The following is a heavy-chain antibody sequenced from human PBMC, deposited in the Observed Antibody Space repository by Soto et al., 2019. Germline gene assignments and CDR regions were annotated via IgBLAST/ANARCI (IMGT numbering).Heavy chain of an antibody. Sequence: ASVKVSCKVSGYTLTELSMHWVRQAPGKGLEWMGCINPDDGDTIYAQKLQGRVTMTTDTSTSTAYMELRSLTSDDTAVYYCARPIAAPAAHYFDYWGRGTLVTVSS. V-gene: IGHV1-24*01. D-gene: IGHD6-13*01. CDR3: ARPIAAPAAHYFDY. J-gene: IGHJ4*02. CDR2: INPDDGDT. CDR1: GYTLTELS.